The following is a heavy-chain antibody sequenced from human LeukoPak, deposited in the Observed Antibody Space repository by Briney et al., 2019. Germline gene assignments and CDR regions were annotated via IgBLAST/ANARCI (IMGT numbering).Heavy chain of an antibody. D-gene: IGHD3-16*02. Sequence: GGSLRLSCAASGFTFSSYWMSWVRHAPGKGLEWVANIKQDGSEKYYVDSVKGRFTISRDNAKNSLYLQMNSLRAEDTAVYYCARVDYVWGSYRFNYMDVWGKGTTVTVSS. J-gene: IGHJ6*03. CDR2: IKQDGSEK. CDR3: ARVDYVWGSYRFNYMDV. CDR1: GFTFSSYW. V-gene: IGHV3-7*01.